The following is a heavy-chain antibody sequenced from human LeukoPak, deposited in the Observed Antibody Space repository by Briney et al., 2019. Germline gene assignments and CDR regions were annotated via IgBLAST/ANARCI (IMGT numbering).Heavy chain of an antibody. CDR2: ISTYNGNT. Sequence: ASVKASCKASGYTFTSYGISWVRQAPGQGLAWVGWISTYNGNTNYGQTLQGRVTMTTDTSTSTAYMELRSLTSDDTAVYYCARWGGATTPFDYWGQGTLVTVSS. CDR3: ARWGGATTPFDY. D-gene: IGHD1-26*01. J-gene: IGHJ4*02. V-gene: IGHV1-18*01. CDR1: GYTFTSYG.